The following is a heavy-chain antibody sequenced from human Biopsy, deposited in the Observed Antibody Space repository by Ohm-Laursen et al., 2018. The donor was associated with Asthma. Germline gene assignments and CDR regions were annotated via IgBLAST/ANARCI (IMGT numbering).Heavy chain of an antibody. J-gene: IGHJ4*02. CDR2: INPNSGGT. CDR1: GYTFTGYY. CDR3: AIVGYSSGWDFFDY. Sequence: GSSVKVSCKASGYTFTGYYMHWVRQAPGQGLEWMGRINPNSGGTNYAQKFQGRVTMTRDTSISTAYMELSRLRSDDTAVYYCAIVGYSSGWDFFDYCGQGTLVTVSS. D-gene: IGHD6-19*01. V-gene: IGHV1-2*06.